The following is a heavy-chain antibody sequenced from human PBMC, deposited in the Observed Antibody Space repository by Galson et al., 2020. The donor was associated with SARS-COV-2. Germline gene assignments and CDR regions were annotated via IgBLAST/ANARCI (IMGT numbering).Heavy chain of an antibody. J-gene: IGHJ4*02. CDR1: GFTFSDYY. CDR2: ISSSSSYT. Sequence: KIGESLKISCAASGFTFSDYYMSWLRQAPGKGLECVSHISSSSSYTNYADSVKGRFTISRDNAKNSLYLQMNSLRAEDTAVYYCARDCSGGSCYVYWGQGTLVTVSS. CDR3: ARDCSGGSCYVY. V-gene: IGHV3-11*06. D-gene: IGHD2-15*01.